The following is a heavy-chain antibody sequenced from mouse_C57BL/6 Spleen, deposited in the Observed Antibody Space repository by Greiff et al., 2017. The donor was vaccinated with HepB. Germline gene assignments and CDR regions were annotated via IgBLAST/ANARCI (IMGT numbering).Heavy chain of an antibody. CDR3: ARDNGDRYFDY. CDR1: GFTFSDYY. J-gene: IGHJ2*01. D-gene: IGHD4-1*01. CDR2: INYDGSST. Sequence: EVMLVESEGGLVQPGSSMKLSCTASGFTFSDYYMAWVRQVPEKGLEWVANINYDGSSTYYLDSLKSRFIISRDNAKNILYLQMSSLKSEDTATYYCARDNGDRYFDYWGQGTTLTVSS. V-gene: IGHV5-16*01.